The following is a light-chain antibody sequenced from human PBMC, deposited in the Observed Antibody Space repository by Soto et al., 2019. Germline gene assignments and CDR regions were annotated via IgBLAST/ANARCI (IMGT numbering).Light chain of an antibody. V-gene: IGLV2-11*01. CDR1: SSDVGGYSY. J-gene: IGLJ1*01. CDR3: CSFAGSYTLYV. CDR2: DVS. Sequence: QSVLTQPRSVSGSPGQSVTISCTGTSSDVGGYSYVSWLQQHPGKAPKLMIYDVSKRPSGVPDRFSGPKSGNTASLTISGLQAEDEADYYCCSFAGSYTLYVFGTGTKVTVL.